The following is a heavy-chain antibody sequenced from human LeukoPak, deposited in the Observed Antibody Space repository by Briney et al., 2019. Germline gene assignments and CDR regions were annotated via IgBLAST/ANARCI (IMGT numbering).Heavy chain of an antibody. CDR1: EITFSNYN. CDR3: ARERGTGIGNYPLEY. V-gene: IGHV3-21*01. CDR2: ISSSSSYI. J-gene: IGHJ4*02. D-gene: IGHD1-1*01. Sequence: GGSLRLSCAASEITFSNYNMSWVRQAPGKGLEWVSSISSSSSYIYYADSVKGRFTISRDNAKNSLYLQMNSLRTEDTAVYYCARERGTGIGNYPLEYWGQGTLVTVSS.